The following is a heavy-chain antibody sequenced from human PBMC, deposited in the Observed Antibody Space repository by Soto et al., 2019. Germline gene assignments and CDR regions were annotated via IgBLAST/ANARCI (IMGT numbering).Heavy chain of an antibody. D-gene: IGHD6-19*01. CDR3: AKDHTFASIAVAGYYGMDV. CDR2: ISGSGGST. J-gene: IGHJ6*02. CDR1: GFTFSSYA. Sequence: GGSLRLSCAASGFTFSSYAMSWVRQAPGKGLEWVSAISGSGGSTYYADSVKGRFTISRDNSKNTLYLQMNSLRAEDTAVYYCAKDHTFASIAVAGYYGMDVWGQGTTVTVSS. V-gene: IGHV3-23*01.